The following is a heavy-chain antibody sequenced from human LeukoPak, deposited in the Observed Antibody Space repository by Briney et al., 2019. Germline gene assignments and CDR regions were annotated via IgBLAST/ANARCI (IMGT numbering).Heavy chain of an antibody. CDR3: ARGGTPMKEF. CDR2: IKPDGSDQ. V-gene: IGHV3-7*01. D-gene: IGHD1-14*01. CDR1: GFTFRGYW. Sequence: GGSLRLSCAASGFTFRGYWMTWVRQAPGKGLEWVATIKPDGSDQYYVDSLRGRFTISRDNTKNSLYLQMNSLRAEDTAVYFCARGGTPMKEFWGQETLVTVSS. J-gene: IGHJ4*02.